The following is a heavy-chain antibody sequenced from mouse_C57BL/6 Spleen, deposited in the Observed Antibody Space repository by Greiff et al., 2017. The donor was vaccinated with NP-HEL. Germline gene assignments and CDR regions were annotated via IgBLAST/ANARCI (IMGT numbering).Heavy chain of an antibody. CDR3: ARWDWVHYAMDY. CDR1: GYTFTSYW. CDR2: IDPANGNT. V-gene: IGHV14-3*01. D-gene: IGHD4-1*01. Sequence: EVQLQQPGAELVKPGASVKMSCKASGYTFTSYWITWVKQRPGQGLEWIGRIDPANGNTKYAPKFQGKATITADTSSNTAYLQLSSLTSEDTAIYYCARWDWVHYAMDYWGQGTSVTVSS. J-gene: IGHJ4*01.